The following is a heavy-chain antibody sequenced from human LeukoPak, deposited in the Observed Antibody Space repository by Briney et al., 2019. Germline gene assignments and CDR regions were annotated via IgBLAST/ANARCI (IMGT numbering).Heavy chain of an antibody. V-gene: IGHV3-23*01. J-gene: IGHJ4*02. CDR1: GLILSNFA. D-gene: IGHD6-6*01. Sequence: GGSLRLSCAASGLILSNFAMTWVRQAPGKGLEWVSAISGSGGSTYYADSVKGRFTISRDNSKNTLYLQMNSLRAEDTAVYYCAKERQYSSSSCLDYWGQGTLVTVSS. CDR2: ISGSGGST. CDR3: AKERQYSSSSCLDY.